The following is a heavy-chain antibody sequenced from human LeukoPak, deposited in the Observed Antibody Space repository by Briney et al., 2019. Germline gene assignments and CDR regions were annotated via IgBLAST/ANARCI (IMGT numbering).Heavy chain of an antibody. Sequence: PSETLSLTCTVSGGSITGYYWSWIRQPPGKGLEWLGYITYTGSTNYNPSLKSRVTISIDTSKMQFSLRVNSVTAADTAVYFCAASIWRTFIDYWGQGSLVTVSS. CDR2: ITYTGST. CDR1: GGSITGYY. CDR3: AASIWRTFIDY. D-gene: IGHD3-3*02. J-gene: IGHJ4*02. V-gene: IGHV4-59*01.